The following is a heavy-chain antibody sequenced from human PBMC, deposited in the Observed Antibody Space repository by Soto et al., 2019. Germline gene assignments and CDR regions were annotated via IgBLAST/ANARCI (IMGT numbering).Heavy chain of an antibody. CDR2: FYYSQST. J-gene: IGHJ4*02. CDR3: ARRSTVTYDY. V-gene: IGHV4-39*01. Sequence: PSETLSLTCTVSGGSLTSNSYYWGWIRQPPGKGLEWIGSFYYSQSTYFNPSLKSRVTISVETSKNQYSLNLSAVTAADTAVYYCARRSTVTYDYWGQGILVTVSS. D-gene: IGHD4-17*01. CDR1: GGSLTSNSYY.